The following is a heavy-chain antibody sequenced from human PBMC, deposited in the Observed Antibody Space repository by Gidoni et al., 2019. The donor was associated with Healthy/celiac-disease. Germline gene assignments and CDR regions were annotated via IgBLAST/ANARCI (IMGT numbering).Heavy chain of an antibody. CDR3: ARSRPFKYFDY. CDR2: ISSSISDI. V-gene: IGHV3-21*01. J-gene: IGHJ4*02. Sequence: EVKLVESGGGLVKPGGSGGLSGAASEFTFSSYSMNWVRQAPGKGLVWVSSISSSISDIYYANSVKGRITISRDNAKNSLLLQMNILGAGDTAVYYCARSRPFKYFDYWGQGTLVTVSS. CDR1: EFTFSSYS.